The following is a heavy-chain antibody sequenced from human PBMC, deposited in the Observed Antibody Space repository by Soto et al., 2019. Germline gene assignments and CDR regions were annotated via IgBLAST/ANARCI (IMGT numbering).Heavy chain of an antibody. V-gene: IGHV3-30-3*01. CDR3: ARGPYYDGGDYPSPFFYFDY. D-gene: IGHD3-22*01. J-gene: IGHJ4*02. CDR2: ISYDGSNT. CDR1: GFTFSNYT. Sequence: QVQLVESGGSVVQPGRSLRLSCAASGFTFSNYTMHWVRQAPGKGLEWMAVISYDGSNTLYADSVKGRFTISRDNSKNTLCLQMNSLRAEDTAMYYCARGPYYDGGDYPSPFFYFDYWGQGTLVTVSS.